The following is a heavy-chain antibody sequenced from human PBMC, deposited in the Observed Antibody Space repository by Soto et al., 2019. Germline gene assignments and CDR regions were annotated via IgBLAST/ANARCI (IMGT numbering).Heavy chain of an antibody. Sequence: QVQLVQSGAEVKKPGSSVKVSCKASGGTFSSYAISWVRQAPGQGLEWMGGIIPMFGTTNYAQKFQGRVTITADESTSTXXXXXXSLXSXXTAXXYXXXVVTVVKSFHYWYFDLWGRGTLVTVSS. CDR3: XXVVTVVKSFHYWYFDL. CDR2: IIPMFGTT. J-gene: IGHJ2*01. D-gene: IGHD2-15*01. V-gene: IGHV1-69*12. CDR1: GGTFSSYA.